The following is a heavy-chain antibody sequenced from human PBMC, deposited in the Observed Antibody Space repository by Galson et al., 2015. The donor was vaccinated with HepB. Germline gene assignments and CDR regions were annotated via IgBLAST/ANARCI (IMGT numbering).Heavy chain of an antibody. Sequence: QSGAEVKKPGESLRISCKASGYTFTSYAMHWVRQAPGQRLEWMGWINAGNGNTKYSQKFQGRVTITRDTSASTAYMELSSLRSEDTAVYYCARGRNYDFWSGYWLEYYYYYYMDVWGKGTTVTVSS. CDR2: INAGNGNT. CDR3: ARGRNYDFWSGYWLEYYYYYYMDV. D-gene: IGHD3-3*01. J-gene: IGHJ6*03. V-gene: IGHV1-3*01. CDR1: GYTFTSYA.